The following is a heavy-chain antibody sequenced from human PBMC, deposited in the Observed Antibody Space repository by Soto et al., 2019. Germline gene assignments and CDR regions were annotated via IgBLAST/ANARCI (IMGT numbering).Heavy chain of an antibody. CDR1: GFTGSGCW. CDR3: TRDSF. V-gene: IGHV3-7*01. Sequence: EVQVVESGGGLVQPGGSLRLSCAVSGFTGSGCWMGWVRQAPGKGLEWVANVNQDGSEKYYVDSVKGRFTISRDNAKNSLYLQMNSLRAEDTAVYYCTRDSFWGQGTLVTVSS. CDR2: VNQDGSEK. J-gene: IGHJ4*02.